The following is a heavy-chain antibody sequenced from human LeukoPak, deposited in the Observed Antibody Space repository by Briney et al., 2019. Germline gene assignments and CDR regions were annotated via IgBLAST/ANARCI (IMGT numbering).Heavy chain of an antibody. V-gene: IGHV1-46*01. Sequence: GASVKVSCKASGYTFTSYYMHWVRQAPGRGLEWMGIINPSGGSTSYAQEFQGRVTMTRDTSTSTVYMELSSLRSEDTAVYYCARATSGYDYPSDYWGQGTLVTVSS. J-gene: IGHJ4*02. D-gene: IGHD5-12*01. CDR3: ARATSGYDYPSDY. CDR1: GYTFTSYY. CDR2: INPSGGST.